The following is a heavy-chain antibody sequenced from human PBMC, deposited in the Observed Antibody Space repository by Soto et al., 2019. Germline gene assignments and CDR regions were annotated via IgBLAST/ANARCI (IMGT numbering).Heavy chain of an antibody. J-gene: IGHJ5*02. V-gene: IGHV1-69*01. CDR3: ARVSDYGDQGGWLAP. CDR1: GDTFSSYS. CDR2: ITPLFGTT. Sequence: GQLVQSGAEVKKPGSSVKVSCKASGDTFSSYSISWVRLAPGRGLEWMGGITPLFGTTTYAQEFQGRVTIGADASSSTAYMEMSSLKFEDTALYYCARVSDYGDQGGWLAPWGPVTLVSVSS. D-gene: IGHD4-17*01.